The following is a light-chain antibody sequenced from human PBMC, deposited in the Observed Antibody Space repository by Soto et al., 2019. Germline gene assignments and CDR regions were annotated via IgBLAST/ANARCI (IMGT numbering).Light chain of an antibody. J-gene: IGLJ3*02. CDR1: SGSIASYY. V-gene: IGLV6-57*01. CDR3: QSYDSSNHWV. CDR2: EDS. Sequence: NFMLTQPHSVSESPGKAVTISCTRSSGSIASYYVQWYQQRPGTSPTTVIYEDSQRPSGVPDRFSGSIDSSSNSASLTIPGLKTEDEADYYCQSYDSSNHWVFGGGTKLTVL.